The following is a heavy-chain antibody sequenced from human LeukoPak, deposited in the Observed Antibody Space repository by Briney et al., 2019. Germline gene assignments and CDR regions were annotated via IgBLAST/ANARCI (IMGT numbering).Heavy chain of an antibody. CDR2: LFYSGNM. Sequence: SETLSLTCTVSGGSIYTGDYYWAWIRQPPGKGLEWIGSLFYSGNMYYNPSLKSRVTISVDTSKNQFSLNLNSVTAADTALYYCARKNIVSTRDFDCWGQATLVTVSS. CDR3: ARKNIVSTRDFDC. J-gene: IGHJ4*02. V-gene: IGHV4-39*07. CDR1: GGSIYTGDYY. D-gene: IGHD5/OR15-5a*01.